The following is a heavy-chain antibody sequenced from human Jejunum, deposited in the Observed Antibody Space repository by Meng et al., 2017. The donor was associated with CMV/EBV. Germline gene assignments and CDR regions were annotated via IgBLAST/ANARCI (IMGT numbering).Heavy chain of an antibody. D-gene: IGHD6-19*01. CDR3: ARDPSNTSGRYAYFDY. Sequence: QLQLVPSGDDVKKPGASVRVSCKASGYTFTHHGISWIRQAPGQGLEWMGWISCYNGDTNYAQKLQGRVTMTTDTSTNTAYMDLRGLRSDDTAVYYCARDPSNTSGRYAYFDYWGQGTLVTVSS. V-gene: IGHV1-18*01. CDR2: ISCYNGDT. J-gene: IGHJ4*02. CDR1: GYTFTHHG.